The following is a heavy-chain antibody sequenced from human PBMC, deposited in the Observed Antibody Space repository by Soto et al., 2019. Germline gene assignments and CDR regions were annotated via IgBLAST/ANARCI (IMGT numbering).Heavy chain of an antibody. D-gene: IGHD6-6*01. J-gene: IGHJ4*02. CDR1: GFTFSSYW. Sequence: EVQLVESGGDLVQPGGSLRLSCAASGFTFSSYWMHWVRQAPGKGLVWVSRINSDGSSTNYADAVKGRFTISRDNAKNTLYLQMNSLRVEDTALYYWARVGGSSWYWGQGTLVTVSS. V-gene: IGHV3-74*01. CDR2: INSDGSST. CDR3: ARVGGSSWY.